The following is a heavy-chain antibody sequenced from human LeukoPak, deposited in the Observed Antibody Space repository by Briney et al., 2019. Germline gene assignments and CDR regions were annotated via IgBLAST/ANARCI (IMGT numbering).Heavy chain of an antibody. CDR2: ISGSSSYI. CDR1: GFTFSIYA. J-gene: IGHJ5*02. V-gene: IGHV3-21*04. Sequence: GGSLRLSCAASGFTFSIYAMSWVRQAPGKGLEWVSFISGSSSYIYYADSVRGRFSISRDNAKNSLYLQMNSLRAEDTAVYYCARRLSAGSYYMENWFDPWGQGTLVTVSS. CDR3: ARRLSAGSYYMENWFDP. D-gene: IGHD3-10*01.